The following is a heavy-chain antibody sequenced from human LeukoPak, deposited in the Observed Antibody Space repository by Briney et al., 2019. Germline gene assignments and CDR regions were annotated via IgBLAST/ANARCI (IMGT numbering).Heavy chain of an antibody. CDR1: GYTFTSYD. CDR2: MNPNSGNT. D-gene: IGHD3-22*01. Sequence: GASVKVSCKASGYTFTSYDINWVRQATGQGLEWMGWMNPNSGNTGYAQKLQGRVTMTTDTSTSTAYMELRSLRSDDTAVYYCARKSDSSGYYYVEDAFDIWGQGTMVTVSS. V-gene: IGHV1-8*01. CDR3: ARKSDSSGYYYVEDAFDI. J-gene: IGHJ3*02.